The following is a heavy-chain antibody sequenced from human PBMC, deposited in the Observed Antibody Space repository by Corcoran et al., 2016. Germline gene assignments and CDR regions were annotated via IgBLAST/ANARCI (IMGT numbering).Heavy chain of an antibody. Sequence: QVQLVQSGAEVKKPGSSVKVSCKASGGTFSSYAISWVRQAPGQGLEWMGGIIPIFGTANYAQKFQGRVPITADESTGTAYMELSSLRSEDTAVYCCARNRYQLLDYYYYGMDVWGQGTTVTVSS. D-gene: IGHD2-2*01. J-gene: IGHJ6*02. CDR1: GGTFSSYA. CDR3: ARNRYQLLDYYYYGMDV. V-gene: IGHV1-69*01. CDR2: IIPIFGTA.